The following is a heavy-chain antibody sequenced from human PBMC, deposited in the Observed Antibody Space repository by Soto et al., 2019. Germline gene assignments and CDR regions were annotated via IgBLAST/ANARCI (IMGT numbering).Heavy chain of an antibody. CDR3: AKEDGNYGGHRFHAYYYYGMDV. CDR1: GFTFSSYG. CDR2: ISYDGSNK. V-gene: IGHV3-30*18. Sequence: QVQLVESGVGVVQPGRSLRLSCAASGFTFSSYGMHWVRQAPGKGLEWVAVISYDGSNKYYADSVKGRFTISRDNSKNTLYLQMNSLRAEDTAVYYCAKEDGNYGGHRFHAYYYYGMDVWGQGTTVTVSS. J-gene: IGHJ6*02. D-gene: IGHD4-17*01.